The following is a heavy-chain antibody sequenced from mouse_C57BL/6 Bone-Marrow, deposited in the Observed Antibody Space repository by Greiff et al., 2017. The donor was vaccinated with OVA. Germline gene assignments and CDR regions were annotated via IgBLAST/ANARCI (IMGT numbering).Heavy chain of an antibody. CDR2: ISYDGSN. CDR1: GYSITSGYY. CDR3: AREIYDYDLWFAY. D-gene: IGHD2-4*01. J-gene: IGHJ3*01. Sequence: DVQLQESGPGLVKPSQSLSLTCSVTGYSITSGYYWNWIRQFPGNKLEWMGYISYDGSNNYNPSLKNRISITRDTSKNQFFLKLNSVTTEDTATYYCAREIYDYDLWFAYWGQGTLVTVSA. V-gene: IGHV3-6*01.